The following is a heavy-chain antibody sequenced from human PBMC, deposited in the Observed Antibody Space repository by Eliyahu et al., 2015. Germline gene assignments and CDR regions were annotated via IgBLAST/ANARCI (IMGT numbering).Heavy chain of an antibody. V-gene: IGHV3-21*01. Sequence: EVQLVESGGGLVKPGGSLRLSCAASGFTFSSYSMXWVRQAPGKGLEWVSSISSSSSYIYYADSVKGRFTISRDNAKNSLYLQMNSLRAEDTAVYYCARDPSYCSSTSCLRTGWYFDLWGRGTLVTVSS. J-gene: IGHJ2*01. CDR1: GFTFSSYS. D-gene: IGHD2-2*01. CDR3: ARDPSYCSSTSCLRTGWYFDL. CDR2: ISSSSSYI.